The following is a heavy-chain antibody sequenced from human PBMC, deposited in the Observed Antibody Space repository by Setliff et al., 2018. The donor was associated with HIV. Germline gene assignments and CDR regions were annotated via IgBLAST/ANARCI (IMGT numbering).Heavy chain of an antibody. CDR1: GFTFSIHA. CDR2: ISGSGGNT. V-gene: IGHV3-23*01. Sequence: PGGSLRLSCAAPGFTFSIHAMSWVRQAPGKGLEWVSAISGSGGNTIYADSVEGRFTISRDNNKNTLYLQMNSLRAEDTAVYYCAKDGHDQDHYYHMDVWGKGTTVTVSS. D-gene: IGHD1-1*01. CDR3: AKDGHDQDHYYHMDV. J-gene: IGHJ6*03.